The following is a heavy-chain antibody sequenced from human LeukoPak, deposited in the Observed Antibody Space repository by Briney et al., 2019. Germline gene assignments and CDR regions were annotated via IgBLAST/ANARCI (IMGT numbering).Heavy chain of an antibody. V-gene: IGHV1-24*01. CDR1: GNTFTDLS. Sequence: ASVKVSCKVSGNTFTDLSMNWVRQAPGKGLEWMGGFDPEDVESIYAQKFQGRVTMTEDTSTATAYMELSSLRPDDTAVYYCATDFYRGRQFDYWGQGTLVTVSS. CDR3: ATDFYRGRQFDY. D-gene: IGHD2/OR15-2a*01. J-gene: IGHJ4*02. CDR2: FDPEDVES.